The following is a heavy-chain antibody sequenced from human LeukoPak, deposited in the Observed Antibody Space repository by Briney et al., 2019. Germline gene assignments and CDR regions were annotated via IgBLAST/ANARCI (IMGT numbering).Heavy chain of an antibody. CDR3: AKWAYYDFWSGHYKSHFDS. CDR1: GFTFKNYA. V-gene: IGHV3-23*01. CDR2: IRDSGNGT. Sequence: GGSLRLSCVVSGFTFKNYAMSWVRQAPGKGLECVSSIRDSGNGTDYADSVKGRFTVSRDNSKNTLYLHMNTLSAEDTAVYYCAKWAYYDFWSGHYKSHFDSWGQGTLVTFSP. D-gene: IGHD3-3*01. J-gene: IGHJ4*02.